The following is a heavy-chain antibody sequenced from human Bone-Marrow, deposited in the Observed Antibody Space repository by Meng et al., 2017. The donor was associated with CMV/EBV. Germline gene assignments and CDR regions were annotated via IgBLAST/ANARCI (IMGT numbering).Heavy chain of an antibody. Sequence: GESLKIPCAASGSTFSSYAMSWVRQAPGKGLEWVAAISGSGGSTYNADFVKGRFTIPRDNSKNTMYLQMNRLRAEDTAVYYCTKGVTIFGVGIGYYFDYWGQGTLVTVSS. CDR1: GSTFSSYA. V-gene: IGHV3-23*01. D-gene: IGHD3-3*01. CDR2: ISGSGGST. J-gene: IGHJ4*02. CDR3: TKGVTIFGVGIGYYFDY.